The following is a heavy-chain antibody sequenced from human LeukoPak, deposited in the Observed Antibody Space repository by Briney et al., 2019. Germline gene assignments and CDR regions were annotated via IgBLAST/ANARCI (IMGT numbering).Heavy chain of an antibody. D-gene: IGHD4-11*01. J-gene: IGHJ1*01. Sequence: GGSLRLSCAASGFTFSSYAMSWVRQAPGKGLEWVSGISGSGGSTYYADSVKGRSTISRDNSKNTLYLQMNSLRGEDTAVYYCAKGGSNWSAYFQHWGQGTLVTVSS. CDR2: ISGSGGST. V-gene: IGHV3-23*01. CDR1: GFTFSSYA. CDR3: AKGGSNWSAYFQH.